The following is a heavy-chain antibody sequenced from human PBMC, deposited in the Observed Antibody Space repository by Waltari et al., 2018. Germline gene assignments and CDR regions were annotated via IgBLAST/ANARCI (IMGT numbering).Heavy chain of an antibody. D-gene: IGHD5-12*01. CDR2: IYHSGST. V-gene: IGHV4-30-2*01. J-gene: IGHJ4*02. CDR1: GGSISSGRYS. Sequence: QLLLQESGSGLVKPSQTLSLTCAVPGGSISSGRYSWGWIRQPPGKGLEWIGYIYHSGSTYYNPSLKSRVTISVDRSKNQFSLKLSSVTAADTAVYYCARVRIGWLHYFDYWGQGTLVTVSS. CDR3: ARVRIGWLHYFDY.